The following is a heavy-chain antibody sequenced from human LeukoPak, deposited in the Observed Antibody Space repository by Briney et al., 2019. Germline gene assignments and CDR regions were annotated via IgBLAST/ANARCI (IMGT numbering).Heavy chain of an antibody. V-gene: IGHV4-59*08. D-gene: IGHD4-11*01. J-gene: IGHJ4*02. CDR2: FYHSCRT. Sequence: SETLSLTCGGSGGSITHYYWSWIRQPPGKGLEWIGFFYHSCRTNYNPSLNSRVTISVDTYKNQFSLKLTSMTAADTAVYFCARQLTHLYPHGSVTYPGLYYFDSWGQGILVTVSS. CDR1: GGSITHYY. CDR3: ARQLTHLYPHGSVTYPGLYYFDS.